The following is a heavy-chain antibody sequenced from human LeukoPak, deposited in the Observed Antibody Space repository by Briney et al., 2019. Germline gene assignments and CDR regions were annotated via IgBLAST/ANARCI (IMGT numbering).Heavy chain of an antibody. J-gene: IGHJ4*02. D-gene: IGHD4-23*01. CDR3: VKRVGSNSGPFDS. CDR1: GFTFSGFA. V-gene: IGHV3-23*01. Sequence: GGSLRLSCAASGFTFSGFAVNWVRQAPGEGLEWVSSIRGGGGKTYYADSVQGRFTISRDDSRNTLYLQMNNLRAEDTAVYYCVKRVGSNSGPFDSWGQGTLVTVSS. CDR2: IRGGGGKT.